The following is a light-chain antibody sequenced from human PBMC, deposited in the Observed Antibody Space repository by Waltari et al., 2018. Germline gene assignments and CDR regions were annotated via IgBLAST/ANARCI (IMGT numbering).Light chain of an antibody. CDR1: QSVLFTPANKNY. CDR3: QQYQSFPWT. Sequence: DIVMTQSPDSLAVSLGGRATITCKSSQSVLFTPANKNYLAWYQQKPRQHPKLLIYLASTRESGVPGRFSGSVSGTDFPLTISSLQAEDVAVYYCQQYQSFPWTFGQGTKVEIK. CDR2: LAS. V-gene: IGKV4-1*01. J-gene: IGKJ1*01.